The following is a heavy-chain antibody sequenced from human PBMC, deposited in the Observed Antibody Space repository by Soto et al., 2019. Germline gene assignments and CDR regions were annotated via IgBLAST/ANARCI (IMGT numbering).Heavy chain of an antibody. CDR3: ASSLYSSSWYLFVY. Sequence: EVQLVESGGGLVKPGGSLRLSCAASGFTFSSYSMNWVRQAPGKGLEWVSSISSSSSYIYYADSVKGRFTISRDNAKNSLDLQMNSLRAEDTAVYYCASSLYSSSWYLFVYWGQGTLVTVSS. V-gene: IGHV3-21*01. CDR1: GFTFSSYS. CDR2: ISSSSSYI. D-gene: IGHD6-13*01. J-gene: IGHJ4*02.